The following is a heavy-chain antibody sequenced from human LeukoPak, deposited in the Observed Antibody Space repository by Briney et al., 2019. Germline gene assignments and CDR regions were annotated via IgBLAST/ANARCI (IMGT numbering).Heavy chain of an antibody. CDR2: ISGGGGST. CDR1: GFTFSNYA. CDR3: AKDALWSGYSSFDY. D-gene: IGHD3-3*01. J-gene: IGHJ4*02. Sequence: GGSLRVSCAASGFTFSNYAMSWVRQAPGKGLEWVSVISGGGGSTSYADSVKGRFTISRDNSKNTLYLQMNSLRAEDTAVYYCAKDALWSGYSSFDYWGQGTLVTVSS. V-gene: IGHV3-23*01.